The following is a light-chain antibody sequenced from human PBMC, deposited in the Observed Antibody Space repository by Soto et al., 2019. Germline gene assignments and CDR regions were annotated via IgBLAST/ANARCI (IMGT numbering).Light chain of an antibody. CDR3: QTWGTGIHV. J-gene: IGLJ1*01. CDR2: LNSDGSH. CDR1: SGHSSYA. Sequence: QSVLTQSPSASASLGASVKLTCTLSSGHSSYAIAWHQQQPEKGPRYLMKLNSDGSHSKGDGIPDRLSGSSSGAERYLIISGLQSEDEADYYCQTWGTGIHVFGTGTKLTVL. V-gene: IGLV4-69*01.